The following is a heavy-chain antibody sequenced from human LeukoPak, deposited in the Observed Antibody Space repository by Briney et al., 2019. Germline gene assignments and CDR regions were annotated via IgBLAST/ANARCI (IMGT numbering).Heavy chain of an antibody. Sequence: GGSLRLSCAASGFTFSSYGMHWVRQAPGKGLEWVAVISYDGSNKYYADSVKGRFTISRDNSKNTLYPQMNSLRAEDTAVYYCAKERISYYSYFDYWGQGTLVTVSS. CDR2: ISYDGSNK. D-gene: IGHD3-10*01. CDR3: AKERISYYSYFDY. CDR1: GFTFSSYG. J-gene: IGHJ4*02. V-gene: IGHV3-30*18.